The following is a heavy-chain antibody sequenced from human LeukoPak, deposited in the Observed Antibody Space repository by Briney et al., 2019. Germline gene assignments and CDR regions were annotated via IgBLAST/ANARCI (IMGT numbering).Heavy chain of an antibody. Sequence: SGGSLRLSCAASGFTFSSYEMNWVRQAPGKGLEWVSYISSSGSTIYYADSVKGRFTISRDNAKNSLYLQMNSLRAEDTAVYYCASTYYDILTGQYYFDYWGQGTLVTVSS. CDR2: ISSSGSTI. D-gene: IGHD3-9*01. J-gene: IGHJ4*02. CDR1: GFTFSSYE. V-gene: IGHV3-48*03. CDR3: ASTYYDILTGQYYFDY.